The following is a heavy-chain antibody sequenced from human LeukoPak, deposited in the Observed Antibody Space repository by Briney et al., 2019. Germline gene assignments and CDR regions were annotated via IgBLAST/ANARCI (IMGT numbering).Heavy chain of an antibody. CDR1: GGSISSYY. Sequence: SETLSLTCTVSGGSISSYYWSWIRQPPGKGLEWIGYTYYSGSTNYNPSLKSRVTISVDTSKNQFSLKLSSVTAADTAVYYCARVGEYSSSSAVDYWGQGTLVTVSS. V-gene: IGHV4-59*01. J-gene: IGHJ4*02. CDR2: TYYSGST. CDR3: ARVGEYSSSSAVDY. D-gene: IGHD6-6*01.